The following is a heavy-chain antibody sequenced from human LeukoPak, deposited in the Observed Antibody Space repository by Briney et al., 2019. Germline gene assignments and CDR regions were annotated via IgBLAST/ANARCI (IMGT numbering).Heavy chain of an antibody. V-gene: IGHV3-7*01. CDR3: AGGAGFLIDY. J-gene: IGHJ4*02. D-gene: IGHD2/OR15-2a*01. CDR1: GFTFSNYW. CDR2: IKKDGSEK. Sequence: GGSLRLSCAASGFTFSNYWMNWVRQAPGKGPEWVAIIKKDGSEKYYVDSVKGRFTISRDNAKNTLYLQMNSLRADDTAVYFCAGGAGFLIDYWGQGALVTVSS.